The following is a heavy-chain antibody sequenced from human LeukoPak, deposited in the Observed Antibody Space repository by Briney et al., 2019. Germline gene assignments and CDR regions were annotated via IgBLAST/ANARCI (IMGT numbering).Heavy chain of an antibody. CDR1: GDSLSSNSAA. Sequence: SQTLSLTCALSGDSLSSNSAAWNWIRQSPSRGLEWLGRTYYRSKLRNDYAVSVKNRITISPDTSKNQFSLQLNSVTPEDTSVYYCVRDLSWRFDYWGQGTLVTVCS. D-gene: IGHD2/OR15-2a*01. J-gene: IGHJ4*02. V-gene: IGHV6-1*01. CDR3: VRDLSWRFDY. CDR2: TYYRSKLRN.